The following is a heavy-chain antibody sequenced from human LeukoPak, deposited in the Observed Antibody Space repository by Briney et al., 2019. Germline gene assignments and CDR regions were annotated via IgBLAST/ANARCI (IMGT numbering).Heavy chain of an antibody. D-gene: IGHD6-13*01. Sequence: SGTLSLTCAVSGGSISSSNWWSWVRQPPGKGLEWIGEIYHSGSTNYNPSLKSRVTISVDKSKNQFSLKLSSVTAADTAVYYCARGGSSWSSTYWYFDLWGRGTLVTVSS. CDR1: GGSISSSNW. V-gene: IGHV4-4*02. CDR2: IYHSGST. CDR3: ARGGSSWSSTYWYFDL. J-gene: IGHJ2*01.